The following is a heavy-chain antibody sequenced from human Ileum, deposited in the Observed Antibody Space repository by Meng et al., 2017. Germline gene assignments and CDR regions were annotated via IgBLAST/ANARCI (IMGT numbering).Heavy chain of an antibody. Sequence: QVMSEKSRPRRPRPPVPLSPLSSASGGSCSSSAWWRWVRQPPGKGLEWIGEIHHSWSNNYNPSLTSRVTISVDKSKNQFSLKLNSVTAADTAVYYCAREWSGSYRYFDYWGQGTLVTVSS. D-gene: IGHD3-16*02. V-gene: IGHV4-4*03. CDR2: IHHSWSN. CDR1: GGSCSSSAW. J-gene: IGHJ4*02. CDR3: AREWSGSYRYFDY.